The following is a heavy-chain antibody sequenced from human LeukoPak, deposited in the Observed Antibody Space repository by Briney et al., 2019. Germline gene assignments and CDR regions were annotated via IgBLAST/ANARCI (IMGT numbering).Heavy chain of an antibody. V-gene: IGHV3-21*01. CDR2: ISSSSSYI. Sequence: PGGSLRLSCAASGFTFSSYSMNWVRQAPGKGLEWVSSISSSSSYIYYADSVKGRFTISRDNAKNSLYLQMNSLRAEDTAVYYCARDKYSSGRYPDYWGQGTLVTVSS. J-gene: IGHJ4*02. CDR1: GFTFSSYS. CDR3: ARDKYSSGRYPDY. D-gene: IGHD6-19*01.